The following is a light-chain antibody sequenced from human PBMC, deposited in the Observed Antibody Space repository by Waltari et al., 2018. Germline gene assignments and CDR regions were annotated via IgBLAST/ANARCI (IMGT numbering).Light chain of an antibody. CDR3: AAWDDSLSGPWV. V-gene: IGLV1-47*01. CDR1: SSIIANNY. J-gene: IGLJ3*02. Sequence: QTVVTQPPSASGTPGQRVTISCSGSSSIIANNYEYWYQQLPGTAPKLLIYRDNQRPSGVPDRFSGSKSGTSASLAISGLRSEDEADYYCAAWDDSLSGPWVFGGGTKLTVL. CDR2: RDN.